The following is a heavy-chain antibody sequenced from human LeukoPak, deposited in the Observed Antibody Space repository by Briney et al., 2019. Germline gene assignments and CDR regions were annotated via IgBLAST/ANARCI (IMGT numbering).Heavy chain of an antibody. CDR1: GFTFDDYA. V-gene: IGHV3-9*01. CDR3: AKDAGARRRYFDY. D-gene: IGHD4-17*01. CDR2: ISWNSGSI. J-gene: IGHJ4*02. Sequence: GGSLRLSCAASGFTFDDYAMHWVRQAPGKGLEWVSGISWNSGSIGYADSVKGRFTISRDNAKNSPYLQMNSLRAEDTALYYCAKDAGARRRYFDYWGQGTLVTVSS.